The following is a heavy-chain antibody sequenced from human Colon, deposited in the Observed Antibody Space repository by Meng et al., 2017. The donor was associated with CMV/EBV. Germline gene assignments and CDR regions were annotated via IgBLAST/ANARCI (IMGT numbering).Heavy chain of an antibody. CDR3: AREGYPGGSEFGP. Sequence: VSGFSCNTSTYYWAWLRQPPGRGLEWIGSIYFRGSTYYNPSLKSRVAMSLDTSKSQFSLKLTSVTAADTAMYYCAREGYPGGSEFGPWGQGTLVTVSS. CDR1: GFSCNTSTYY. D-gene: IGHD2-15*01. V-gene: IGHV4-39*07. J-gene: IGHJ5*02. CDR2: IYFRGST.